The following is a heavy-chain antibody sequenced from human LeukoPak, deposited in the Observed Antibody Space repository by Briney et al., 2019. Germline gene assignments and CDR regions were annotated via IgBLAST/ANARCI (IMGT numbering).Heavy chain of an antibody. V-gene: IGHV3-23*01. CDR2: IGVNT. CDR1: GFTFSNYA. Sequence: GGSLRLSCAASGFTFSNYAMSWVRQAPGKGLEWVSAIGVNTYYTDSVKGRFTISRDNSKNTLYLQMNSLRAEDTAVYYCAREGAAPGAFDIWGQGTMVTVSS. D-gene: IGHD6-25*01. J-gene: IGHJ3*02. CDR3: AREGAAPGAFDI.